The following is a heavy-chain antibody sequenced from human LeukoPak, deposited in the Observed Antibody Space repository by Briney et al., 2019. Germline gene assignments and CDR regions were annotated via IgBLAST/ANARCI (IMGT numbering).Heavy chain of an antibody. CDR2: INPNSGGT. V-gene: IGHV1-2*02. J-gene: IGHJ4*02. Sequence: ASVKVSCKASGYTFTGYYMHWVRQAPGQGLEWMGWINPNSGGTNYAQKFQGRVTMTRNTSISTAYMELSRLRSDDTAVYYCARTVVAPQEFDYWGQGALVTVSS. CDR1: GYTFTGYY. D-gene: IGHD2-15*01. CDR3: ARTVVAPQEFDY.